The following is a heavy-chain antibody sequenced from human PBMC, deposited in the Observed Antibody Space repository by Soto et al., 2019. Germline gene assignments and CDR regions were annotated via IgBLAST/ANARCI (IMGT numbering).Heavy chain of an antibody. V-gene: IGHV4-59*08. CDR2: IYYSGST. J-gene: IGHJ6*02. D-gene: IGHD1-26*01. CDR1: GGSISSYY. CDR3: ARTLWLGGSSPENGMDV. Sequence: QVQLQESGPGLVKPSETLSLTCTVSGGSISSYYWSWIRQPPGKGLEWIGYIYYSGSTNYNPSLKSRVPISVDTSKNQFALQLSSVTAADTAVYYCARTLWLGGSSPENGMDVWGQGTTVTVSS.